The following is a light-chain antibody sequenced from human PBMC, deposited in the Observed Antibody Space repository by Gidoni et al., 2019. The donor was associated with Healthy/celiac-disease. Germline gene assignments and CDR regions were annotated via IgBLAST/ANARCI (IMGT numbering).Light chain of an antibody. CDR3: QQYSGTWT. V-gene: IGKV1-5*01. CDR1: QSISSW. J-gene: IGKJ1*01. Sequence: DIQMTQSPSTLSASVGDRVTLTCRASQSISSWLAWYQQKPGNALKLLIYDASSLESGVPSRFSGSGSGTEFTLTISSPQPYDFATYYCQQYSGTWTFGQGTKVEIK. CDR2: DAS.